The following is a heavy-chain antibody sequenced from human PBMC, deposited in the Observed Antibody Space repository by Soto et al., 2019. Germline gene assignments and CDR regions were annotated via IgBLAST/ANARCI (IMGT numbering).Heavy chain of an antibody. V-gene: IGHV4-39*01. J-gene: IGHJ4*02. Sequence: QLQLQESGPGLVKPSETLSLTCTVSGGSISSSSYYWGWIRQPPGKGLEWIGSIYYSGSTYYNPSLKSRVTISVDTSKNQFSLKLSSVTAADTAVYYCARRLYSSSPIDYWGQGTLVTVSS. CDR1: GGSISSSSYY. CDR2: IYYSGST. D-gene: IGHD6-6*01. CDR3: ARRLYSSSPIDY.